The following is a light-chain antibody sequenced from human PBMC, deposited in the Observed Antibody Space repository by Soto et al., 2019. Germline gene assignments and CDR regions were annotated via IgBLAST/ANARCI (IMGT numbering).Light chain of an antibody. CDR2: DVS. J-gene: IGLJ1*01. CDR3: SSYTSSSLYV. V-gene: IGLV2-14*01. CDR1: TSNIGSNA. Sequence: QSVLTQPPSASAPPGQRVTISCSGSTSNIGSNAVNWYQQLPGKAPKLMIYDVSDRPSGVSNRFSGSKSGSTASLTISGLQAEDEADYYCSSYTSSSLYVFGTGTKVTVL.